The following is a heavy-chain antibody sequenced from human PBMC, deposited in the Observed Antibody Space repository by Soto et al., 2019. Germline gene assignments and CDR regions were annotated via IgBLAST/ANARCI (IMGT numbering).Heavy chain of an antibody. CDR1: GFTLRSYA. CDR3: AKDAVSGDGVWLLDS. J-gene: IGHJ5*01. CDR2: LLRSGSST. Sequence: GGSLRLSCAASGFTLRSYAMSWARQAPGKGLEWVSSLLRSGSSTYYADSVKGRFTISSDISANSLYLQMDSLRAEDTAVYYCAKDAVSGDGVWLLDSWGHGTVVTVSS. V-gene: IGHV3-23*01. D-gene: IGHD4-17*01.